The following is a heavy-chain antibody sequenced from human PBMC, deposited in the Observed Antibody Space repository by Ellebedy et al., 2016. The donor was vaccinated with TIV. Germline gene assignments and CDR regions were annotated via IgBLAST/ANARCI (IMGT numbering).Heavy chain of an antibody. CDR3: ARAADDLWTGNYHYYYGMDV. V-gene: IGHV3-33*01. CDR2: IWYDGSNK. Sequence: GESLKISXAASGYTFSNYGMHWVRQTPGKGLEWVAVIWYDGSNKYYGDSMKGRFTISRDNSKNTLYLQMNSLRAEDTAVYYCARAADDLWTGNYHYYYGMDVWGQGTMVTVSS. D-gene: IGHD3/OR15-3a*01. CDR1: GYTFSNYG. J-gene: IGHJ6*02.